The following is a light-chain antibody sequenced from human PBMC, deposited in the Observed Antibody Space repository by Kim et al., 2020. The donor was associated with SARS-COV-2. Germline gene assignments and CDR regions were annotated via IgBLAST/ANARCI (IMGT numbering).Light chain of an antibody. CDR1: SSDVGSYNY. V-gene: IGLV2-14*03. Sequence: GQSITISCTGTSSDVGSYNYVSWYQQQPGKAPKVMIYDVSNRPSGVSDRFSGSKSGNTASLTISGLQAEDEADYFCSSYTTSTSVVFGGGTKVTVL. CDR3: SSYTTSTSVV. CDR2: DVS. J-gene: IGLJ2*01.